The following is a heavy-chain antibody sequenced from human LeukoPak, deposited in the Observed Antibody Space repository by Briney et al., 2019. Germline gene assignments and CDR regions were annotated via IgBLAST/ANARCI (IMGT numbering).Heavy chain of an antibody. CDR1: GGSISSGDYY. CDR3: ARGGSLQLWLPFDY. CDR2: IYYSGST. V-gene: IGHV4-30-4*01. Sequence: SETLSLTCTVSGGSISSGDYYWSWIRQPPGKGLEWIGYIYYSGSTYYNPSLKSRVTISVDTSKNQFSLKLSSVTAADTAVYYCARGGSLQLWLPFDYWGQGTLVTVSS. D-gene: IGHD5-18*01. J-gene: IGHJ4*02.